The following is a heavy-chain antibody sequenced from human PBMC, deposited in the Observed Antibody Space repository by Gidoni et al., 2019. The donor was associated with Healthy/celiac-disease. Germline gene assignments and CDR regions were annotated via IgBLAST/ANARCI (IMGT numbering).Heavy chain of an antibody. CDR3: TCGLVPEDQTYYCDY. J-gene: IGHJ4*02. CDR1: GFTFSNAW. Sequence: EVQLVESGGGLVKPGGSLRLSCAASGFTFSNAWMSWVRQAPGKGLEWVGRIKSKTDGGTTDYAAPVKGRFTISRDDSKNTLYLQMNSLKTEDTAVYYCTCGLVPEDQTYYCDYWGQGTLVTVSS. CDR2: IKSKTDGGTT. V-gene: IGHV3-15*01. D-gene: IGHD6-13*01.